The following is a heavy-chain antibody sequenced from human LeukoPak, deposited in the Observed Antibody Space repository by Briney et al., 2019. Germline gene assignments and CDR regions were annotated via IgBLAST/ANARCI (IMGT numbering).Heavy chain of an antibody. V-gene: IGHV3-43*02. CDR1: EFTCDDYV. J-gene: IGHJ3*02. CDR3: VKVWQPGRSYAFDI. CDR2: ISGDGGST. Sequence: GGSLRLSCAASEFTCDDYVMRWVRQAQGKGLEWVSLISGDGGSTYYADSVKGRFTISRDNSKNSLYLQMNSLRTEGTALYYCVKVWQPGRSYAFDIWGQGTMVTVSS. D-gene: IGHD1-26*01.